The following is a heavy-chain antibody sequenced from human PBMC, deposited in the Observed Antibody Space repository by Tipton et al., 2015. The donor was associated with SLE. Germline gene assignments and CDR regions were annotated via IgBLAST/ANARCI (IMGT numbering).Heavy chain of an antibody. CDR3: ARATDFWSSYSDY. J-gene: IGHJ4*02. CDR1: GGSISSYY. V-gene: IGHV4-59*12. CDR2: IYYSGST. D-gene: IGHD3-3*01. Sequence: SLTCTVSGGSISSYYWSWIRQPPGKGLEWIGYIYYSGSTNYNPSLKSRVTISVDTSKNQFSLKLNSVTAADTAVYFCARATDFWSSYSDYWGQGTLVTVSS.